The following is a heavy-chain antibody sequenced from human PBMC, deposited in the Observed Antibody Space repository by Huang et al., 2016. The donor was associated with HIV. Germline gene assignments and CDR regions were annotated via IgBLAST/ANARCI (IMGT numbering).Heavy chain of an antibody. D-gene: IGHD3-10*01. CDR1: GGAFRGSS. V-gene: IGHV4-34*02. Sequence: QVQLKQWGAGLLKPSETLSLTCAVYGGAFRGSSWTWTRQFPEKGLVWIGDINHNGKTIYNPSLRALVTISTDTSKNHFSLHLTSVTAADTALYYCARGFNYYASDNLGVYYFDSWGLGTLVTVSP. J-gene: IGHJ4*02. CDR3: ARGFNYYASDNLGVYYFDS. CDR2: INHNGKT.